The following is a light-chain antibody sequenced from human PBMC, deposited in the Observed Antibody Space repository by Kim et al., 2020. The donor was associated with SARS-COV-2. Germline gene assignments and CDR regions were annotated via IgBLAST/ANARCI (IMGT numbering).Light chain of an antibody. CDR1: SSNIGSNT. CDR2: SNN. Sequence: QSVLTQPPSASGTPGQRVTISCSGSSSNIGSNTVNWYQQLPGTAPKLLIHSNNQRPSGVPDRFFGSKSGTSASLTISGLQSEDEADYYCAAWDDSLNGWVFGGGTQLTVL. V-gene: IGLV1-44*01. CDR3: AAWDDSLNGWV. J-gene: IGLJ3*02.